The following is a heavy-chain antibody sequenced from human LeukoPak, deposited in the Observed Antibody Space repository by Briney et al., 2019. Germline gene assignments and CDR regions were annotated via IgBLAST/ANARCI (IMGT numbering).Heavy chain of an antibody. J-gene: IGHJ5*02. CDR1: GGTFTGYY. Sequence: ASVKVSCKASGGTFTGYYMHWVRQAPGQGLEWMGRINPNSGGTNYAQKFQGRVTMTRDTSISTAYMELSRPRSDDTAVYYCAREYYDILTGYLPWFDPWGQGILVTVSS. CDR3: AREYYDILTGYLPWFDP. V-gene: IGHV1-2*06. CDR2: INPNSGGT. D-gene: IGHD3-9*01.